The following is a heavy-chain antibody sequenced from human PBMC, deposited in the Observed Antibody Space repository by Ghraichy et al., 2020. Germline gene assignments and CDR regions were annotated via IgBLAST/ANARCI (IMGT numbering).Heavy chain of an antibody. V-gene: IGHV3-23*01. CDR3: AKDPRWLQSRDAADY. D-gene: IGHD5-24*01. J-gene: IGHJ4*02. CDR1: GFTFSSYA. CDR2: ISGSGGST. Sequence: GGSLRLSCAASGFTFSSYAMSWVRQAPGKGLEWVSAISGSGGSTYYADSVKGRFTISRDNSKNTLYLQMNSLRAEDTAVYYCAKDPRWLQSRDAADYWGQGTLVTVSS.